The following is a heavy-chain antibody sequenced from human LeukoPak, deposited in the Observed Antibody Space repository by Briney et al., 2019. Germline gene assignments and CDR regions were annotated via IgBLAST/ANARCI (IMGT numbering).Heavy chain of an antibody. CDR1: GFTFSGYE. CDR2: ISSSGSTI. CDR3: ARDPNYYDSSGSDY. Sequence: PGGSLRLSCAASGFTFSGYEMNWVRQAPGKGLEWVSYISSSGSTIYYADSVKGRFTISRDNAKNSLYLQMNSLRAEDTAVYYCARDPNYYDSSGSDYWGQGALVTVSS. V-gene: IGHV3-48*03. D-gene: IGHD3-22*01. J-gene: IGHJ4*02.